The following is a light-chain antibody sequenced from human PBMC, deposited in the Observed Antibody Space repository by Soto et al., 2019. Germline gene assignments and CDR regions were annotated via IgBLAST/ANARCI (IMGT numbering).Light chain of an antibody. V-gene: IGKV3-20*01. CDR2: GAS. CDR1: KRVSSSY. J-gene: IGKJ5*01. Sequence: EIVLTQSPCTLSLSPGERANLSCRASKRVSSSYLAWYQQKPGQAPRLLIYGASSRATGIPDRFSGSGSGTDFTLTISRLEPEDFALYYCQQSGSSPITFGQGTRLKIK. CDR3: QQSGSSPIT.